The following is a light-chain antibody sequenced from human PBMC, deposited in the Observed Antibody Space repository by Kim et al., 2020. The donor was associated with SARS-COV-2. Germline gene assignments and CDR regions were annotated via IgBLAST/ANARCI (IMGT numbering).Light chain of an antibody. Sequence: EIVLTQSPATLSLSPGEKATLSCRASETVNSFLAWYQHKPGQAPRLLIYGASNRATGIPARFSGSGSGTDFTLTISSLEPEDFAVYYCQQRGNWPPWTFGQGTKVEIK. J-gene: IGKJ1*01. CDR1: ETVNSF. CDR2: GAS. CDR3: QQRGNWPPWT. V-gene: IGKV3-11*01.